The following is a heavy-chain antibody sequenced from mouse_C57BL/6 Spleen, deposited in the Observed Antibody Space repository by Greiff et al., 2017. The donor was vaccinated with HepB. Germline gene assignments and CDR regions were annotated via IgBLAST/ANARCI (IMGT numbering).Heavy chain of an antibody. CDR1: GYTFTDYY. J-gene: IGHJ3*01. CDR2: IFPGSGST. V-gene: IGHV1-75*01. Sequence: VKLMESGPELVKPGASVKISCKASGYTFTDYYINWVKQRPGQGLEWIGWIFPGSGSTYYNEKFKGKATLTVDKSSSTAYMLLSSLTSEDSAVYFCARGGYSSGQAWFAYWGQGTLVTVSA. CDR3: ARGGYSSGQAWFAY. D-gene: IGHD3-2*02.